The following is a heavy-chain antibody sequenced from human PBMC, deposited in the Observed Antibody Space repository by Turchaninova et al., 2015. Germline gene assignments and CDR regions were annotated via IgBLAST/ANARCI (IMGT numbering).Heavy chain of an antibody. D-gene: IGHD2-15*01. V-gene: IGHV3-23*01. CDR3: AKDQGGYCSGGSCSLAS. J-gene: IGHJ5*02. Sequence: EVQLLESGGGLVQPGGSLRLSCDASGFTFRSYAMNWVSHAPGKGLEWVSAISGSGGSTYYADSVKGRFTISRDNSKNTLYLQMNSLRAEDSAVYYCAKDQGGYCSGGSCSLASWGQGTLVTVSS. CDR2: ISGSGGST. CDR1: GFTFRSYA.